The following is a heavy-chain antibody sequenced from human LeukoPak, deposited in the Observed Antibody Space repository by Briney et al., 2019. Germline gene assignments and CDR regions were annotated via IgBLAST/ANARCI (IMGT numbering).Heavy chain of an antibody. J-gene: IGHJ4*02. Sequence: PSETLSLTCTVSGGSISSGGYYWSWIRQPPGKGLEWIGYIYHRGSTYYNPSLKSRVTISVDTSKNQFSLKLSSVTAADTAVYYCARDQGYSGSYGDYWGQGTLVTVSS. CDR1: GGSISSGGYY. CDR3: ARDQGYSGSYGDY. CDR2: IYHRGST. V-gene: IGHV4-30-2*01. D-gene: IGHD1-26*01.